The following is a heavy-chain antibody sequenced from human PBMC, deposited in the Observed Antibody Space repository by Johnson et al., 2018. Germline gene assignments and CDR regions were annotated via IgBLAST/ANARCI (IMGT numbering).Heavy chain of an antibody. CDR3: ARARSWGIQLYYYYYGMDV. D-gene: IGHD5-18*01. V-gene: IGHV3-33*08. Sequence: QVQLVEAGGGLIQPGGSLRLCCAASGFTVSSNYMSWVRQAPGKGLEWVAVIWSDGSNKYYADSVKGRFTISSDNSKNTLDLQMNSLRAEDTAVYYCARARSWGIQLYYYYYGMDVWGQGTTVTVSS. J-gene: IGHJ6*02. CDR1: GFTVSSNY. CDR2: IWSDGSNK.